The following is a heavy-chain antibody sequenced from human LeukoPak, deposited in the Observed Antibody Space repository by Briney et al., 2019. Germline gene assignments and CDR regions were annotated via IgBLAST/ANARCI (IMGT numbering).Heavy chain of an antibody. CDR1: GYTFTGCY. V-gene: IGHV1-2*02. CDR3: ARENWNDVHYYYYYMDV. Sequence: GASVKVSCKASGYTFTGCYMHWVRQAPGQGLEWMGWINPNSGGTNYAQKFQGRVTMTRDTSISTAYMELSRLRSDDTAVYYCARENWNDVHYYYYYMDVWGKGTTVTVSS. D-gene: IGHD1-1*01. J-gene: IGHJ6*03. CDR2: INPNSGGT.